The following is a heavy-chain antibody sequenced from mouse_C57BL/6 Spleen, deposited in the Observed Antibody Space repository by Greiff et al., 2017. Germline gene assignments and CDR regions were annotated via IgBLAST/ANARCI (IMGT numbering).Heavy chain of an antibody. CDR1: GYAFTNYL. V-gene: IGHV1-54*01. Sequence: SGAELVRPGTSVKVSCKASGYAFTNYLIEWVKQRPGQGLEWIGVVNPGSGGTNYNEKFKGKATLTADKSSSTAYRQLSSLTSEDSAVYFCARWGDYDYDVGAMDYWGQGTSVTVSS. CDR3: ARWGDYDYDVGAMDY. J-gene: IGHJ4*01. D-gene: IGHD2-4*01. CDR2: VNPGSGGT.